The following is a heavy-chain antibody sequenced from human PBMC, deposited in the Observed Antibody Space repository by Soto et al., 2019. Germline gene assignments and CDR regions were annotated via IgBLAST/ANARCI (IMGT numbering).Heavy chain of an antibody. V-gene: IGHV3-23*01. Sequence: EVQLLESGGGLVQPGGSLRLSCAASGFTFSNYAMSWVRQAPGKGLEWVASISGSDGSTQYADSVRGRSTISRDTSKNTLYLQVNSLRAEDTAVYYCAKDRRGGIDYWGQGTLVTVSS. CDR3: AKDRRGGIDY. J-gene: IGHJ4*02. CDR2: ISGSDGST. CDR1: GFTFSNYA.